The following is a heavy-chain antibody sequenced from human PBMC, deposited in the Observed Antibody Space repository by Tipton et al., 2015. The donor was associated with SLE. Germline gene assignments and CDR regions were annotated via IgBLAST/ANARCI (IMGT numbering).Heavy chain of an antibody. CDR3: ARAVRFLGGYFDY. V-gene: IGHV3-48*03. J-gene: IGHJ4*02. Sequence: SLRLSCAASGFTFSSYEMNWVRQAPGKGLEWVSYISSCGSTIYYADSVKGRFTISRDNAKNSLYLQMNSLRAEDTAVYYCARAVRFLGGYFDYWGQGTLVTVSS. CDR2: ISSCGSTI. D-gene: IGHD3-3*01. CDR1: GFTFSSYE.